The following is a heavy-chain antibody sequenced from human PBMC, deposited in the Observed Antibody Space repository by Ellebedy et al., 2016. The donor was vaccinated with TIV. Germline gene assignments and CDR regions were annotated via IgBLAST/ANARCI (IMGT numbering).Heavy chain of an antibody. V-gene: IGHV1-8*01. D-gene: IGHD2-2*01. Sequence: ASVKVSXXASGYTFTSYDINWVRQDTGQGLEWMGWMNPNSGNTGYAQKFQGRVTMTRNTSISTAYMELSSLRTEDTAVYYCARGRGCSSTSCSRNPDYWGQGTLVTVSS. CDR1: GYTFTSYD. CDR3: ARGRGCSSTSCSRNPDY. J-gene: IGHJ4*02. CDR2: MNPNSGNT.